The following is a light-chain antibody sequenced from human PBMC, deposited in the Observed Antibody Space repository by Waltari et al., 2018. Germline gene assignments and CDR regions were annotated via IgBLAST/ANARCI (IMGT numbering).Light chain of an antibody. Sequence: SYELTQPLSVSVALGQMARITCGGNNIGTKYVYWYQKKPDQAPVLVIYEDSKRPSGIPERFAGSNSDNTATLTINGAQARDEADYYCQVGVSSTVLFGGGTRLTVL. CDR3: QVGVSSTVL. CDR2: EDS. J-gene: IGLJ2*01. CDR1: NIGTKY. V-gene: IGLV3-9*01.